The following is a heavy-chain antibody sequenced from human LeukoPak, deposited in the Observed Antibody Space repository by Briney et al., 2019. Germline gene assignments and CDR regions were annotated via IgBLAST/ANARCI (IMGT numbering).Heavy chain of an antibody. V-gene: IGHV1-46*01. CDR3: ARDATRGIGGSYDLDF. J-gene: IGHJ4*02. Sequence: ASVKASCKASGYNFSSYYTQWVRQDPGQGLEWMGLLNPSRGTTAYAPKFQGRVTMTRDTSSNTVYMELRGLRSDDTAIYYCARDATRGIGGSYDLDFWGQGSLVTVSS. CDR1: GYNFSSYY. D-gene: IGHD3-16*01. CDR2: LNPSRGTT.